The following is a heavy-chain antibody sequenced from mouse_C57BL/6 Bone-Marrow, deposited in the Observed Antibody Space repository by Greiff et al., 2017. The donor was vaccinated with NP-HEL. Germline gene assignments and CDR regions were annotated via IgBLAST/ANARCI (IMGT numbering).Heavy chain of an antibody. J-gene: IGHJ4*01. D-gene: IGHD1-1*01. Sequence: VQLQQPGAELVKPGASVKLSCKASGYTFTSYWMHWVKQRPGRGLEWIGRIDPNSGGTKYNEKFKSKATLTVDKPSSTAYMQLSSLTSEDSAVDYCATGYYGSSYVGYYAMDYWGQGTSVTVSS. CDR1: GYTFTSYW. CDR3: ATGYYGSSYVGYYAMDY. V-gene: IGHV1-72*01. CDR2: IDPNSGGT.